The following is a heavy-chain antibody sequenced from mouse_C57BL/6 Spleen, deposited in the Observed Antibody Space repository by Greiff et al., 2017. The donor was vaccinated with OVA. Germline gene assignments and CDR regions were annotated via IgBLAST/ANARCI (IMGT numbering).Heavy chain of an antibody. Sequence: VQLQQSGPELVKPGASVKIPCKASGYTFTDYNMDWVKQSHGKSLEWIGDINPNNGGTIYNQKFKGKATLTVDKSSSTAYMELRGLTSEDTAVCYCAREDYYGSRGYFDYWGQGTTLTVSS. V-gene: IGHV1-18*01. CDR1: GYTFTDYN. CDR3: AREDYYGSRGYFDY. J-gene: IGHJ2*01. D-gene: IGHD1-1*01. CDR2: INPNNGGT.